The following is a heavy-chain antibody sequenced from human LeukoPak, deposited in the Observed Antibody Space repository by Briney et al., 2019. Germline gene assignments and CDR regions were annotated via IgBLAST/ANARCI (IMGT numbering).Heavy chain of an antibody. CDR3: ARDLGYSGFDWAP. CDR1: GGSINDFY. Sequence: PSETLSLTCTVSGGSINDFYWNWIRQPAGKGLEWIGRIYSSGSTHYNPSLKSRVAMSVDTSKTQFSLKLTSVTAADAAVYYCARDLGYSGFDWAPWGQGTLVTVSS. CDR2: IYSSGST. D-gene: IGHD5-12*01. J-gene: IGHJ5*02. V-gene: IGHV4-4*07.